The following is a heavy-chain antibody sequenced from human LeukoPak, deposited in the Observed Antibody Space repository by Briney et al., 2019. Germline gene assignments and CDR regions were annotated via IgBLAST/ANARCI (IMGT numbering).Heavy chain of an antibody. V-gene: IGHV3-73*01. J-gene: IGHJ3*02. CDR1: GFTFSGSA. Sequence: GGSLRLSCAASGFTFSGSAMHWVRQASGKGLEWVGRIRSKANSYATAYAASVKGRFTISRDDSKNTAYLQMNSLKTEDTAVYYCTRWYYDTTGSDAFDIWGQGTMVTVSS. CDR3: TRWYYDTTGSDAFDI. D-gene: IGHD3-22*01. CDR2: IRSKANSYAT.